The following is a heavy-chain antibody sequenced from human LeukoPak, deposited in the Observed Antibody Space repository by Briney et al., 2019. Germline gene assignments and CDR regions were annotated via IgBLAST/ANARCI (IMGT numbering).Heavy chain of an antibody. CDR1: GYTFTSYG. D-gene: IGHD3-22*01. V-gene: IGHV1-18*01. Sequence: ASVKVSCKASGYTFTSYGISWVRQAPGQGLAWMGWISAYNGNTNYAQKLQGRVTMTTDTSTSTAYMELRSLRSDDTAVYYCARDLSSITMIVVVMGLDYWGQGTLVTVSS. CDR2: ISAYNGNT. CDR3: ARDLSSITMIVVVMGLDY. J-gene: IGHJ4*02.